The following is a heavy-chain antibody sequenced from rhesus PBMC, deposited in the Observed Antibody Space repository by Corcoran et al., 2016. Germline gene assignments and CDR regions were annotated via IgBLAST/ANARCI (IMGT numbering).Heavy chain of an antibody. V-gene: IGHV4-93*01. CDR2: IYEGIGST. Sequence: QVQLQESGPGLVKPSETLSLTCAVSGGSISSSNWWSWIRQSPGKGLEWIGSIYEGIGSTSYNPSLKSRVTISTDTSKNPFSLNLSSVTAADTAVYYCARRVIAAASFDYWCQGVLVTVSS. J-gene: IGHJ4*01. CDR3: ARRVIAAASFDY. D-gene: IGHD6-13*01. CDR1: GGSISSSNW.